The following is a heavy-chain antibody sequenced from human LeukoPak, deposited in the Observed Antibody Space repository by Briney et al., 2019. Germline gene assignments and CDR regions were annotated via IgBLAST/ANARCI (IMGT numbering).Heavy chain of an antibody. CDR1: GGSISSYY. CDR2: IYYSGST. V-gene: IGHV4-59*01. J-gene: IGHJ4*02. CDR3: ARLTGYDWESSYDY. D-gene: IGHD5-12*01. Sequence: PSETLSLTCTVSGGSISSYYWSWIRQPPGKGLEWFGYIYYSGSTNYNPSLKSRVTISVDTSKNQFSLKLSSVTAADTAVYYCARLTGYDWESSYDYWGQGTLVTVSS.